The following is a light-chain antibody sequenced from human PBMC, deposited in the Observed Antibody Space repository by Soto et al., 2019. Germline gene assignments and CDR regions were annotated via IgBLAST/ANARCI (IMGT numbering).Light chain of an antibody. V-gene: IGLV2-14*03. J-gene: IGLJ1*01. Sequence: QSALTQPASVSGSPGQSINISCTGTSSDVGGYNYVPWYQHHPGKAPKLIIYDVSNRPSGVSNPFSGSKSGNTASLTISGLQPEYEADYYCSSYTTSNTRQIVFGTGTKLTVL. CDR1: SSDVGGYNY. CDR2: DVS. CDR3: SSYTTSNTRQIV.